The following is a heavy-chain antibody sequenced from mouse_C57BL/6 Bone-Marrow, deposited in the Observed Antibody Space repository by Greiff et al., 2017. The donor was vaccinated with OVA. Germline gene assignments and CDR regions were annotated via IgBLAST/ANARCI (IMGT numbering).Heavy chain of an antibody. J-gene: IGHJ2*01. D-gene: IGHD1-1*01. CDR1: GYTFTDYE. Sequence: QVQLQQSGAELVRPGASVTLSCKASGYTFTDYEMHWVKQTPVHGLEWIGAIDPETGGTAHNQKFKGKAILTADKSSSTAYMELRSLTSEDSAVYYCTRDYGSSLDYWGQGTTLTVSS. V-gene: IGHV1-15*01. CDR2: IDPETGGT. CDR3: TRDYGSSLDY.